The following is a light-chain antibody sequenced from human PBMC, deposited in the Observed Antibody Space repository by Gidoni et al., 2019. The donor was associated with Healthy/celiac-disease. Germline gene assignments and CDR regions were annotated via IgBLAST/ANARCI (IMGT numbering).Light chain of an antibody. V-gene: IGLV3-25*03. Sequence: SYELPQPPSVSVSPGQTARITCSGDALPKQYAYWYHQKPGQAPVLVIYKDSERPSGIPERFSGSSSGTTVTLTISGVQAEDEADYYCQSADSSGTYVFGTGTKVTVL. CDR2: KDS. J-gene: IGLJ1*01. CDR1: ALPKQY. CDR3: QSADSSGTYV.